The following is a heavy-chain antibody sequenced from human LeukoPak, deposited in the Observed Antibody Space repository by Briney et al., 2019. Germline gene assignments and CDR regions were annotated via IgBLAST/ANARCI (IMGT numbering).Heavy chain of an antibody. CDR3: AKDSAKKYDDY. J-gene: IGHJ4*02. CDR2: ISGSDGST. CDR1: GFTFSSYW. D-gene: IGHD2/OR15-2a*01. V-gene: IGHV3-23*01. Sequence: GGSLRLSCAASGFTFSSYWMSWVRQAPGKGLEWVSGISGSDGSTNYADSVKGRFTISRENSKNTLYLQMNSLRAEDTAVYYCAKDSAKKYDDYWGQGTLVTVSS.